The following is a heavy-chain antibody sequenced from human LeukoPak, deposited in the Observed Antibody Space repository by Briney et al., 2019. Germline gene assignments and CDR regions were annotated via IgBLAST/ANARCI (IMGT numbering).Heavy chain of an antibody. J-gene: IGHJ4*02. V-gene: IGHV4-31*03. CDR3: ARGPVDGGGLDY. D-gene: IGHD4-23*01. CDR2: IYYSGST. Sequence: SETLSLTCTVSGGSISSGGYYWSWIRQHPGKGLEWIGYIYYSGSTYYNPSLKSRVTISVDTSKNQFSLKLSSVTAADTAVYYCARGPVDGGGLDYWGQGTLVTVSS. CDR1: GGSISSGGYY.